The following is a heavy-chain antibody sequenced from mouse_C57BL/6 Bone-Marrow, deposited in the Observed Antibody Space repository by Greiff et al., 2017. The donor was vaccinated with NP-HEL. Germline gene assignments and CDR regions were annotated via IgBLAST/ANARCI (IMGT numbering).Heavy chain of an antibody. CDR1: GFTIKDYY. J-gene: IGHJ4*01. V-gene: IGHV14-2*01. Sequence: VQLKESGAELVKPGASVKLSCTASGFTIKDYYMHWVKQRTEQGLEWIGRIDPEDGGTKYAPKFQGKATLTADTSSNTAYLQLSSLTSEDTAVYYCALYYGNGAPMDYWGQGTSVTVSS. CDR2: IDPEDGGT. D-gene: IGHD2-1*01. CDR3: ALYYGNGAPMDY.